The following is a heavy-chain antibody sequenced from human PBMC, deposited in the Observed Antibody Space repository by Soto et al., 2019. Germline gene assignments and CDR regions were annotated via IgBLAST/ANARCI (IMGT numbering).Heavy chain of an antibody. CDR1: GGSFSGYY. J-gene: IGHJ4*02. V-gene: IGHV4-34*01. D-gene: IGHD3-10*01. CDR2: INHSGST. Sequence: QVQLQQWGAGLLKPSETLSLTCAVYGGSFSGYYWSWIRQPPGKGLEWIGEINHSGSTNYNPSLKSRVTISVDTSKNQFSLKLSSVAAADTAVYYCAREWGITMVRGKFDYWGQGTLVTVSS. CDR3: AREWGITMVRGKFDY.